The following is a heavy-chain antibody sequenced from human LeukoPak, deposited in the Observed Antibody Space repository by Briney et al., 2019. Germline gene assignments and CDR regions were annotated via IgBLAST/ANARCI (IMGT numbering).Heavy chain of an antibody. Sequence: ASVKVSCKASGYTFTGYYMHWVRQAPGQGLEWMGWINPNSGGTNYAQKFQGRVTMTRDTSISTAYMELSRLRSDDTAVYYCARVPAYYYDILTGYYWAQRFFDYWGQGTLVTVSS. CDR3: ARVPAYYYDILTGYYWAQRFFDY. V-gene: IGHV1-2*02. J-gene: IGHJ4*02. CDR2: INPNSGGT. CDR1: GYTFTGYY. D-gene: IGHD3-9*01.